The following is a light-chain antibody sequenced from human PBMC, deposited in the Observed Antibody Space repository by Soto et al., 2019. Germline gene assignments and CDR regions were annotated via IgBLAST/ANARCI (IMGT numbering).Light chain of an antibody. CDR1: SSDVGGYNY. Sequence: QSVLAQPDSVSGSPGQSITISCTGTSSDVGGYNYVSWYQQHPRKAPKLMIYGVTNRPSGVSNRFSGSKSADTASLTICGLQAEDEADYYCVSYVCRYGYVFGTWTKVTVL. J-gene: IGLJ1*01. V-gene: IGLV2-14*01. CDR3: VSYVCRYGYV. CDR2: GVT.